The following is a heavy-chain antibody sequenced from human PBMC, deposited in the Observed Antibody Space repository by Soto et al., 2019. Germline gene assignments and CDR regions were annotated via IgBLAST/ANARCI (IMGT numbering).Heavy chain of an antibody. CDR1: GYTFTGYY. D-gene: IGHD3-10*01. V-gene: IGHV1-2*02. CDR2: INPNSGGT. J-gene: IGHJ5*02. Sequence: QVQLVQSGAEVKKPGASVKVSCKASGYTFTGYYMHWVRQAPGQGLEWMGWINPNSGGTNYAQKFQGRVTMTRETSISTAYMELSRLRSDDTAVYYCARASPQGAGQNWFDPWGQGTLVTVSS. CDR3: ARASPQGAGQNWFDP.